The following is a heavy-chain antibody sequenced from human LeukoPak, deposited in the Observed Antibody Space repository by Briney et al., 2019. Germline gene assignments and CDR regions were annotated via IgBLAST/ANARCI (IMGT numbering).Heavy chain of an antibody. V-gene: IGHV4-39*07. CDR2: IYYSGST. J-gene: IGHJ4*02. D-gene: IGHD3-22*01. CDR3: ARLRYDSSGFHY. CDR1: GGSISSSSYY. Sequence: SETLSLTCTVSGGSISSSSYYWGWIRQPPGKGLEWIGSIYYSGSTYYNPSLKSRVTISVDTSKNQFSLKLSSVTAADTAVYYCARLRYDSSGFHYWGQGTLVTVSS.